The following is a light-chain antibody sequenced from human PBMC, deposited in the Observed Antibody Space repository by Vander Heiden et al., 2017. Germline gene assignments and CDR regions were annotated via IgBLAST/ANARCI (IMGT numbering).Light chain of an antibody. CDR2: EAS. V-gene: IGKV3-11*01. Sequence: ELVLTQSPATLSLSPGERATLSCRASQSVSSYLAWYQQKPGQAPRLLIYEASNRATGIPARFSGSGSGTDFTLTISSLEPEDFAVYYCQQRSTWPLTFGHGTKVDIK. CDR3: QQRSTWPLT. CDR1: QSVSSY. J-gene: IGKJ3*01.